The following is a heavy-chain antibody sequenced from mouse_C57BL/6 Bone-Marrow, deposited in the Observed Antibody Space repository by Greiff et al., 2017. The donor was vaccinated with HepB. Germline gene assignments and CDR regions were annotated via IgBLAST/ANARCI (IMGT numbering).Heavy chain of an antibody. CDR1: CYTFTSYW. D-gene: IGHD1-1*01. CDR3: AYYGSSDWYFDV. J-gene: IGHJ1*03. CDR2: IYPNSGGT. Sequence: QPGAELVKPGASVKLSCKASCYTFTSYWMHWVKQRTGRGLEWMGRIYPNSGGTKYDEKFKSKATLTVDKPSSTAYMQLSSLTSEDSAVYYCAYYGSSDWYFDVWGTGTTVTVSS. V-gene: IGHV1-72*01.